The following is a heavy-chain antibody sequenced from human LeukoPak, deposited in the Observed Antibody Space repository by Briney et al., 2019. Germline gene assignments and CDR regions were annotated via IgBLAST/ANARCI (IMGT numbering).Heavy chain of an antibody. CDR3: VRIATVTTPDY. J-gene: IGHJ4*02. CDR1: GFTFSSYW. CDR2: INPDGTTT. Sequence: GGSLRLSCAASGFTFSSYWMHWVRQPLGKGLVWVSRINPDGTTTNYADSVRGRFTISRDNAKNTLYLQMNSLTVEDTALYYCVRIATVTTPDYWGQGTLVTVSS. V-gene: IGHV3-74*01. D-gene: IGHD4-17*01.